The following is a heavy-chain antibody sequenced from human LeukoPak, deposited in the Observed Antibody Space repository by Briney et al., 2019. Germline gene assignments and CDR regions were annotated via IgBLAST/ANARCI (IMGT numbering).Heavy chain of an antibody. CDR2: IYYSGST. V-gene: IGHV4-39*07. CDR1: GGSISSSSYY. Sequence: KASETLSLTCTVSGGSISSSSYYWGWIRQPPGKGLEWIGTIYYSGSTYYNPSLKSRVTISVDTSKNQFSLKLSSVTAADMAVYYCARAHSIASYYYGVDVWGQGTTVTVSS. CDR3: ARAHSIASYYYGVDV. D-gene: IGHD2/OR15-2a*01. J-gene: IGHJ6*02.